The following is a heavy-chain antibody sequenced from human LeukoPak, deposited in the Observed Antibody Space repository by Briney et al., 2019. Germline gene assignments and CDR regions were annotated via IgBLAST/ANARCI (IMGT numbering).Heavy chain of an antibody. CDR1: GLTFSNYG. V-gene: IGHV3-30*03. CDR3: ATDGGYTYGPLTRDY. J-gene: IGHJ4*02. D-gene: IGHD5-18*01. CDR2: VSFDGSDK. Sequence: GGSLRLSCAVSGLTFSNYGMHWVRQAPGKGLEWVGVVSFDGSDKYYGDSVKGRFTISRDNAKNTLYLQMNGLRAEDTAVYYCATDGGYTYGPLTRDYWGQGTLVTVSS.